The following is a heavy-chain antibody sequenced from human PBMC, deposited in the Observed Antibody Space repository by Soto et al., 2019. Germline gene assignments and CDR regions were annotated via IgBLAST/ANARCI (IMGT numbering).Heavy chain of an antibody. V-gene: IGHV5-10-1*01. J-gene: IGHJ5*02. CDR3: ARYRVSDNWFDP. CDR1: GYSFTSYW. D-gene: IGHD3-16*02. CDR2: IDPSDSYT. Sequence: PGDSLKISCKGSGYSFTSYWISWVRQMPGKGLEWMGRIDPSDSYTNYSPSFQGHVTISADKSISTAYLQWSSLKASDTAMYYCARYRVSDNWFDPWGQGTLVTVSS.